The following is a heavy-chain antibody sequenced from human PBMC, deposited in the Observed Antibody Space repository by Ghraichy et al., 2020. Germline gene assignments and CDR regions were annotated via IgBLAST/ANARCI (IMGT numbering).Heavy chain of an antibody. J-gene: IGHJ4*02. CDR3: ASGIGYYYDSSGWLVGDY. CDR2: INSDGSST. Sequence: GGSLRLSCAASGFTFSSYWMHWVRQAPGKGLVWVSRINSDGSSTSYADSVKGRFTISRDNAKNTLYLQMNSLRAEDTAVYYCASGIGYYYDSSGWLVGDYWGQGTLVTVSS. CDR1: GFTFSSYW. V-gene: IGHV3-74*01. D-gene: IGHD3-22*01.